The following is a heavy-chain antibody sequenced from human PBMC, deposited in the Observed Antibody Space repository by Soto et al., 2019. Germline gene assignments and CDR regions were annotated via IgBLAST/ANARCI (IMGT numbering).Heavy chain of an antibody. CDR2: IYYSGST. Sequence: SETLSLTCTVSGGSISSYYWTWIRQPPGKGLEWIGYIYYSGSTNHNPSLKSRVTISVDTSKNQFSLKLSSVTAADTAVYYCARVNDFWTGYYSTNWFDPWGQGTLVTVXS. J-gene: IGHJ5*02. D-gene: IGHD3-3*01. CDR1: GGSISSYY. CDR3: ARVNDFWTGYYSTNWFDP. V-gene: IGHV4-59*01.